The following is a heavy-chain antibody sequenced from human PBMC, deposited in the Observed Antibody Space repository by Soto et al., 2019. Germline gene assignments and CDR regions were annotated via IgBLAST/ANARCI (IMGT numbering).Heavy chain of an antibody. J-gene: IGHJ4*02. CDR3: ARYRREAVAGYTLDN. Sequence: SETLSLTCTVSGGSISSNYWTGIGQPPGKGLEWIGYVYNSGSTNYNPSLKSRVTISEDTSKSQFSLKVNSMTAADTAVYYCARYRREAVAGYTLDNWGQGILVTVSS. D-gene: IGHD6-13*01. CDR1: GGSISSNY. CDR2: VYNSGST. V-gene: IGHV4-59*01.